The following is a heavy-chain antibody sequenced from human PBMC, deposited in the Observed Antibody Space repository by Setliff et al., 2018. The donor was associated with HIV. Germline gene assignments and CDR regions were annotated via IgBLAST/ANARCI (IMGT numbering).Heavy chain of an antibody. CDR2: MNTSGRTK. J-gene: IGHJ4*02. V-gene: IGHV3-48*03. D-gene: IGHD6-6*01. Sequence: GALRLSCAASGFTFSSYEMNWVRQAPGKGLELVSYMNTSGRTKYYADSVKGRFTISRDNAENSLYLQMNSLRAEDTAVYYCARAHTYSSSSGIDFWGQGTLVTVSS. CDR1: GFTFSSYE. CDR3: ARAHTYSSSSGIDF.